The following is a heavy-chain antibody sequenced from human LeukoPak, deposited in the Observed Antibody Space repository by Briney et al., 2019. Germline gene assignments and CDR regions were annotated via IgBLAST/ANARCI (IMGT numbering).Heavy chain of an antibody. J-gene: IGHJ4*02. CDR1: GFTFDDYA. V-gene: IGHV3-9*01. CDR2: ISWNSGSI. CDR3: AKERTPNVGAMDY. Sequence: PGRSLRLSCAASGFTFDDYAMHWVRQAPGKGLERVSGISWNSGSIGYADSVKGRFTISRDNAKNSLNLQMNSLRAEDTALYYCAKERTPNVGAMDYWGQGTLVTVSS. D-gene: IGHD1-26*01.